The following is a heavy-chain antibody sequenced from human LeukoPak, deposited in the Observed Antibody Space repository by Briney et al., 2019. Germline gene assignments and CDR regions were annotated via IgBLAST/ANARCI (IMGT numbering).Heavy chain of an antibody. Sequence: SETLSLTCAVYGGSFIGYYWSWIRQPPGKGLEWIGEINHSGGANYNPSLKSRVTISADTSKSQFSLKLGSVTAADTAVYYCARVPLRFLEPFDYWGQGTLVSVSS. CDR1: GGSFIGYY. V-gene: IGHV4-34*01. J-gene: IGHJ4*02. CDR2: INHSGGA. CDR3: ARVPLRFLEPFDY. D-gene: IGHD3-3*01.